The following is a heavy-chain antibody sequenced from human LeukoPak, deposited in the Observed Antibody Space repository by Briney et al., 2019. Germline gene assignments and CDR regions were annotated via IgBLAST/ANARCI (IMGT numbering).Heavy chain of an antibody. CDR2: ISYDGSNK. D-gene: IGHD3-9*01. Sequence: GRSLRLSCAASGFTFSSYGMHWVRQAPGKGLEWVAVISYDGSNKYYADSVKGRFTISRDNSKNTLYLQMNSLRAEDTAVYYCAKGDILTGYSFDYWGQGTLVTVSS. J-gene: IGHJ4*02. CDR1: GFTFSSYG. V-gene: IGHV3-30*18. CDR3: AKGDILTGYSFDY.